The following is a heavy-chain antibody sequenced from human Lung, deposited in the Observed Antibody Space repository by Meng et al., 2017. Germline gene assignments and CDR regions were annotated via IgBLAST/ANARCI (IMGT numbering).Heavy chain of an antibody. J-gene: IGHJ4*02. D-gene: IGHD6-13*01. V-gene: IGHV1-3*01. CDR2: INAGNGNT. CDR3: ARSKSIAAAGGY. CDR1: GYTFTNYA. Sequence: QVQLVQSGAEVKKSGASVKVFCKAFGYTFTNYAMHWVRQAPGQRLEWMGWINAGNGNTKYSQKFQGRVTITRDTSASTAYMELSSLRSEDTAVYYCARSKSIAAAGGYWGQGTLVTVSS.